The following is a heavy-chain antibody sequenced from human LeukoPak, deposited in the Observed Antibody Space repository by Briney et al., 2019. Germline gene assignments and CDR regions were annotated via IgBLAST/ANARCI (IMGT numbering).Heavy chain of an antibody. D-gene: IGHD4-17*01. CDR2: ISYDGSNK. CDR3: AAPSTVTTYFDY. Sequence: GGSLRLSCAASGFTFSSYGMHWVRQAPGKGLEWVAVISYDGSNKYYADSVKGRFTISRGNSKNTLYLQMNSLRAEDTAVYYCAAPSTVTTYFDYWGQGTLVTVSS. J-gene: IGHJ4*02. CDR1: GFTFSSYG. V-gene: IGHV3-30*03.